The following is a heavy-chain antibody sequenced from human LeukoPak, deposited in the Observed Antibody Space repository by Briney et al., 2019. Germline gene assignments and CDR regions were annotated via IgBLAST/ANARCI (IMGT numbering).Heavy chain of an antibody. Sequence: GGSLRLSCAASRFTFSDYYMSWIRQAPGKGLEWVSSISSRGSTIYYADSVKGRFTISRDNAKNSLYLQMNSLRAEDTGVYYCARYLQSNWFDPWGQGTLVRVSS. CDR2: ISSRGSTI. J-gene: IGHJ5*02. CDR3: ARYLQSNWFDP. CDR1: RFTFSDYY. V-gene: IGHV3-11*04.